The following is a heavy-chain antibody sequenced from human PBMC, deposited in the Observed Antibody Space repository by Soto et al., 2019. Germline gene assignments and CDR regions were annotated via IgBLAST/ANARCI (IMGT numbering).Heavy chain of an antibody. CDR1: GFTFSSYG. Sequence: PGGSLRLSCAASGFTFSSYGMHWVRQAPGKGLEWVAVIWYDGSNKYYADSVKGRFTISRDNSKNTLYLQMNSLRAEDTAVYYCARDSAYDFWSGLVHWFDPWGQGTLVTVSS. CDR2: IWYDGSNK. CDR3: ARDSAYDFWSGLVHWFDP. J-gene: IGHJ5*02. D-gene: IGHD3-3*01. V-gene: IGHV3-33*01.